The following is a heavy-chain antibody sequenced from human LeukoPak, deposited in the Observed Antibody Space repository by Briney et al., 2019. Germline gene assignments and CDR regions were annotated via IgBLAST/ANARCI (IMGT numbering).Heavy chain of an antibody. CDR1: GGSFSGYY. V-gene: IGHV4-34*01. J-gene: IGHJ4*02. D-gene: IGHD4-17*01. CDR3: ARGGSLPGGPPL. CDR2: INHSGST. Sequence: SETLSLTCAVYGGSFSGYYWSWIRQPPGKGLGWIGEINHSGSTNYNPSLKSRVSISVDTSKNQFSLKLNSVTAADTAVYYCARGGSLPGGPPLWGQGTLVTVSS.